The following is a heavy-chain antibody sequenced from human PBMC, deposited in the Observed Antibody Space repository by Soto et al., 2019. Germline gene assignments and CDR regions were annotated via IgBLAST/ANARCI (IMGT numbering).Heavy chain of an antibody. V-gene: IGHV4-34*01. J-gene: IGHJ5*02. CDR1: GGSFSGYY. CDR2: INHSGST. D-gene: IGHD2-2*01. Sequence: SETLYLTCAVYGGSFSGYYWSWIRQPPGKGLEWIGEINHSGSTNYNPSLKSRVTISVDTSKNQFSLKLSSVTAADTAVYYCARAGVVPAASNPSNWFDPWGQGTLVTVSS. CDR3: ARAGVVPAASNPSNWFDP.